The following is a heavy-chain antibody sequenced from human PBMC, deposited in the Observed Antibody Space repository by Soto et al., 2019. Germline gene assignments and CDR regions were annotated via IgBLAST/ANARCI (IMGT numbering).Heavy chain of an antibody. V-gene: IGHV3-53*01. Sequence: PGGSLRLSCAASGFTVSSNYMSWVRQAPGKGLEWVSVIYSGGSTYYADSVEGRFTISRDNSKNTLYLQMNSLRAEDTAVYYCERVVRRVISYYGMDVWGQGTKVTVYS. CDR3: ERVVRRVISYYGMDV. D-gene: IGHD3-10*01. J-gene: IGHJ6*02. CDR1: GFTVSSNY. CDR2: IYSGGST.